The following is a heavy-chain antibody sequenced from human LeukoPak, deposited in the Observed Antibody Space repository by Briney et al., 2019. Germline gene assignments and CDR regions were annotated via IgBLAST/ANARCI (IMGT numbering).Heavy chain of an antibody. CDR3: AKDPNGDYVGAFDM. D-gene: IGHD4-17*01. V-gene: IGHV3-23*01. J-gene: IGHJ3*02. CDR1: KSTFSSFA. Sequence: GGSLRLSCAASKSTFSSFAITWVRQAPGKGLEWVSSISGSGHSTYCADSVRGRFTISRDNSKNTLYLQMNSLRAEDTAVYYCAKDPNGDYVGAFDMWGPGTMVTVSS. CDR2: ISGSGHST.